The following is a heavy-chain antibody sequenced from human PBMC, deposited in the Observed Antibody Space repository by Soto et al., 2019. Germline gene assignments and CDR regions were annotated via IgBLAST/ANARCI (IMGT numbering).Heavy chain of an antibody. CDR1: GGTFTKYA. CDR2: IVALPGTT. Sequence: QVQLVQSGAAVRKPGSSVKVSCKASGGTFTKYAITWVRQAPRQGLEWMGGIVALPGTTNYAQKFQGRVTMSADESTRTAYLELSSLRSEDTAVYYCASGVVGLWGSSGWPDYAFDVWGQGTMVIVSS. J-gene: IGHJ3*01. CDR3: ASGVVGLWGSSGWPDYAFDV. V-gene: IGHV1-69*01. D-gene: IGHD6-19*01.